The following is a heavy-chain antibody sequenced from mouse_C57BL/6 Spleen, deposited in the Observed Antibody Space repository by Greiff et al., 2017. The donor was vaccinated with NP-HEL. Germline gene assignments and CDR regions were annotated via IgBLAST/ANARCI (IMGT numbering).Heavy chain of an antibody. CDR1: GYAFTNYL. D-gene: IGHD2-4*01. CDR3: ARSPYYDYDGEWFAY. CDR2: INPGSGGT. Sequence: VQLQQSGAELVRPGTSVKVSCKASGYAFTNYLIEWVKQRPGQGLEWIGVINPGSGGTNYNEKFKGKATLTADKSSSTAYMQLSSLTSEDSAVYFCARSPYYDYDGEWFAYWGQGTLVTVSA. J-gene: IGHJ3*01. V-gene: IGHV1-54*01.